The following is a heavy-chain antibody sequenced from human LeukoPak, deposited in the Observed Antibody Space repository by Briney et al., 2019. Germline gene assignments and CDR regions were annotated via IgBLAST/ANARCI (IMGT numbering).Heavy chain of an antibody. J-gene: IGHJ6*03. Sequence: GGSLRLSCAASGFTVSSNYMSWVRQAPGKGLEWVSSISSSSSYIYYADSVKGRFTISRDNAKNSLYLQMNSLRAEDTAVYYCARSGIAAADYYYMDVWGKGTTVTVSS. CDR2: ISSSSSYI. D-gene: IGHD6-13*01. CDR1: GFTVSSNY. V-gene: IGHV3-21*01. CDR3: ARSGIAAADYYYMDV.